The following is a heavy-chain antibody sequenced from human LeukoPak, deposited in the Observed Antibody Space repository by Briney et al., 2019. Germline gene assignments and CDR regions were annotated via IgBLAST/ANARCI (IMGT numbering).Heavy chain of an antibody. J-gene: IGHJ5*02. D-gene: IGHD3-16*01. CDR1: GGSISSSSYY. CDR3: ARTYVDPNWFDP. CDR2: IYYNGST. V-gene: IGHV4-39*01. Sequence: KPSETLSLTCTVSGGSISSSSYYWGWIRQPPGKGLEWIGSIYYNGSTYYNPSLKSRVIISVDTSKQQFSLKLSSVTAADTAVYYCARTYVDPNWFDPWGQGTLVTVSA.